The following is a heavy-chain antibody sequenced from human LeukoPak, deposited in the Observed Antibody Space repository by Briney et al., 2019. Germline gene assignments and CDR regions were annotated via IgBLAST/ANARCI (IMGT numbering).Heavy chain of an antibody. V-gene: IGHV3-74*01. J-gene: IGHJ4*02. CDR1: GFTFGSYW. D-gene: IGHD3-3*01. CDR2: INSDGSST. Sequence: GGSLRLSCAASGFTFGSYWMHWVRQAPGKGLVWVSRINSDGSSTSYADSVEGRFTISRDNAKNSLYLQMNSLRAEDTALYYCARGGITIFGVVIHSDYWGQGTLVTVSS. CDR3: ARGGITIFGVVIHSDY.